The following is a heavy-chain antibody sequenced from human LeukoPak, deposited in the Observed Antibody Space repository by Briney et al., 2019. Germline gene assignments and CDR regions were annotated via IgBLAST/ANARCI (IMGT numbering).Heavy chain of an antibody. V-gene: IGHV3-33*05. Sequence: RPGGSLRLSCAASGFTFSSYGMHWVRQAPGKGLEWVALISYDGTNKYYGDSVKGRFTISRDNSKNTLYLQMNSLRDEDTAVYYCAIGGRLTTVTTTFDYWGQGTLVTVSS. CDR3: AIGGRLTTVTTTFDY. CDR1: GFTFSSYG. J-gene: IGHJ4*02. D-gene: IGHD4-17*01. CDR2: ISYDGTNK.